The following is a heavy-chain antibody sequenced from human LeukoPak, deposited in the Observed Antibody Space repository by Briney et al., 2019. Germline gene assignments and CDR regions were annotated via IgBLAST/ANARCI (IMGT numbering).Heavy chain of an antibody. J-gene: IGHJ4*02. CDR3: AKVAEFSYFGWPRDY. D-gene: IGHD3-9*01. V-gene: IGHV3-23*01. CDR1: GFTFSVAA. Sequence: GGSLRLSCAASGFTFSVAAMTEVRQAPGKRLEWVSLIGASGESTYYADSVKGRFTISRDNSKNTLYLQMNSLRAEDTAVYYCAKVAEFSYFGWPRDYWGQGTLVTVSS. CDR2: IGASGEST.